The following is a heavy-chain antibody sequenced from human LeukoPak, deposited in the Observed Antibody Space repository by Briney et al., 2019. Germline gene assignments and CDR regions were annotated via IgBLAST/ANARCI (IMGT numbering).Heavy chain of an antibody. V-gene: IGHV3-49*03. J-gene: IGHJ4*02. D-gene: IGHD6-19*01. Sequence: GGSLRLSCTASGFTFGDYAMSWFRQAPGKGLEWVGFIRSKAYGGTTEYAASVKGRFTISRDDSKSIAYLQMNSLKTEDTAVYYCTRASYSSGWGDFDYWGQGTLVTVSS. CDR1: GFTFGDYA. CDR3: TRASYSSGWGDFDY. CDR2: IRSKAYGGTT.